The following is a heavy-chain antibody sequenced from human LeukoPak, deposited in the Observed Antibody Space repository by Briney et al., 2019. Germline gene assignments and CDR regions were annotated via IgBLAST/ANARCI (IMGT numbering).Heavy chain of an antibody. V-gene: IGHV4-4*02. D-gene: IGHD5-18*01. CDR3: ARHGRWIRGVDY. Sequence: SETLSLTCAVSGGSISSSNWWSWVRQPPGKGLEWIGEIYHSGSTNYNPSLKSRVTISVDTTKNQFSLKLSSVTAADTAVYYCARHGRWIRGVDYWGQGTLVTVSS. CDR2: IYHSGST. J-gene: IGHJ4*02. CDR1: GGSISSSNW.